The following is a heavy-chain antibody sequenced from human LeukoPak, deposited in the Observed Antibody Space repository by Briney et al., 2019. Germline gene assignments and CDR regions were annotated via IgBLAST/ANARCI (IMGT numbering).Heavy chain of an antibody. CDR1: GFTVSSNY. CDR3: ARDAGESLVDY. D-gene: IGHD1-14*01. V-gene: IGHV3-7*01. J-gene: IGHJ4*02. Sequence: GGSLRLSCAASGFTVSSNYMSWVRQAPGKGLEWVAKIKQDGGEKYYVDSVKGRLTISRDNAKNSLYLQMNSLRAEDTAVYYCARDAGESLVDYWGQGTLVTVSS. CDR2: IKQDGGEK.